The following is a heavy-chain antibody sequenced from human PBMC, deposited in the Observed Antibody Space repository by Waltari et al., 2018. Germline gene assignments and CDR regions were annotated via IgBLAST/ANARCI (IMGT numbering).Heavy chain of an antibody. J-gene: IGHJ5*02. V-gene: IGHV4-61*02. CDR3: ARDRIHCSGGSCYSYWFDP. D-gene: IGHD2-15*01. CDR1: GGYISSGSYY. Sequence: QVHLQESCPGLVKPSQTLSLPCTVPGGYISSGSYYWSWLRQPAGKGLEWIGRIYISGITNYNPSLKSRVTISVDTSKNQFSLKLSSVTATDTAVYYCARDRIHCSGGSCYSYWFDPWGQGTLVTVSS. CDR2: IYISGIT.